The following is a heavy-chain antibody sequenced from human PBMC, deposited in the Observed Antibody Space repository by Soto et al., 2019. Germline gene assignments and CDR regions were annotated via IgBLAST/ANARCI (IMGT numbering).Heavy chain of an antibody. CDR2: ISYDGSNK. D-gene: IGHD3-10*01. Sequence: QVQLVESGGGVVQPGRSLRLSCAASGFTFSSYAMHWGRRAPGKGLEWVAVISYDGSNKYYADSVKGRFTISRDNSKNTLYLHMNSLRAEDTAVYYCARDMVRGVSLYYGMDVWGQGTTVTVSS. CDR3: ARDMVRGVSLYYGMDV. V-gene: IGHV3-30-3*01. J-gene: IGHJ6*02. CDR1: GFTFSSYA.